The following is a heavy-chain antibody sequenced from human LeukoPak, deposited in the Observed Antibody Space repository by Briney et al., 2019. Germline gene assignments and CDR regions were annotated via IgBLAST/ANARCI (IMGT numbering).Heavy chain of an antibody. V-gene: IGHV3-23*01. Sequence: PGGSLRLSCAASGFTFSRNAMSWVRQAPGKGLEWVSTISGSDNDTYYADSVKGRFSISRDNSKNTLYLQMNSLRAKDTAVYYCAKDPMTTVTTVDSDWGQGTLVTVSS. CDR1: GFTFSRNA. D-gene: IGHD4-17*01. CDR2: ISGSDNDT. CDR3: AKDPMTTVTTVDSD. J-gene: IGHJ4*02.